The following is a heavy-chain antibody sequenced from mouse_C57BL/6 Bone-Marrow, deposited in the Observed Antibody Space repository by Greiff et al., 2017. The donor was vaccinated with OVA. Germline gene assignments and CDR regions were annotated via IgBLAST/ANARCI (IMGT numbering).Heavy chain of an antibody. V-gene: IGHV5-16*01. D-gene: IGHD2-5*01. CDR2: INYDGSST. CDR1: GFTFSDYY. J-gene: IGHJ1*03. Sequence: EVQLVESEGGLVQPGSSMKLSCTASGFTFSDYYTAWVRQVPEKGLEWVANINYDGSSTYYLDSLKSRFIISRDNAKNILYLQMSSLKSEDTATYYCARSAYYSNYDWYFDVWGTGTTVTVSS. CDR3: ARSAYYSNYDWYFDV.